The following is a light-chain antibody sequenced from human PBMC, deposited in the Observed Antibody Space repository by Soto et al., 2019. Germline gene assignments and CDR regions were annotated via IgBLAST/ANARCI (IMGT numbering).Light chain of an antibody. CDR2: WAS. CDR1: QSVLYSSNNKNY. Sequence: DIVMTQSPDSLAVSLGERATINCKSSQSVLYSSNNKNYLAWYQQKPGQPPKLLIYWASTRESGVTDRFSGSGSGTDFTLTISSLQAEDVAVSYCQQYYSTPRTFGQGTKVEIK. V-gene: IGKV4-1*01. CDR3: QQYYSTPRT. J-gene: IGKJ1*01.